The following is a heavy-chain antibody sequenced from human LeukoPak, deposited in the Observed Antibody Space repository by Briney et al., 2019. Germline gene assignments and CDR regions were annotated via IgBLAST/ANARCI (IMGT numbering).Heavy chain of an antibody. Sequence: PGGSLRLSCAASGFTLNSFNMNWIRQAPGKGLEWVSAISGSSSYMYYADSVKGRFTISRDNAKNSLYLQMNSLTVEDTAVYYCARGKGGSSWIDPWGQGTLVTVSS. V-gene: IGHV3-21*01. CDR2: ISGSSSYM. D-gene: IGHD5-24*01. CDR1: GFTLNSFN. CDR3: ARGKGGSSWIDP. J-gene: IGHJ5*02.